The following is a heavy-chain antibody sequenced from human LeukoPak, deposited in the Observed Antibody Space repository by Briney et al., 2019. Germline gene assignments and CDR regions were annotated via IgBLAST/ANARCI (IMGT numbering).Heavy chain of an antibody. CDR3: ARVGTTVTTSAFDI. D-gene: IGHD4-17*01. CDR1: GGSISSSSYY. J-gene: IGHJ3*02. V-gene: IGHV4-39*07. Sequence: PSETLSLTCTVSGGSISSSSYYWGWIRQPPGKGLEWIGSIYYSGSTYYNPSLKSRVTISVDTSKNQFSLKLSSVTAADTAVYYCARVGTTVTTSAFDIWGQGTMVTVSS. CDR2: IYYSGST.